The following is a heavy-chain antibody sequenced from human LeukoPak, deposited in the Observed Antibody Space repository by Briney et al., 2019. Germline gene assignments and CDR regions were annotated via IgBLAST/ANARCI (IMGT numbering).Heavy chain of an antibody. CDR3: ARSTRRIAVAGTFDY. CDR2: INAGNGNT. Sequence: GASVKVSCKASGYTFTSYAMHWVRQAPGQRLEWMGWINAGNGNTKYSQEFQGRVTITRDTSASTAYMELSSLRSEDMAVYYCARSTRRIAVAGTFDYWGQGTLVTVSS. D-gene: IGHD6-19*01. CDR1: GYTFTSYA. V-gene: IGHV1-3*03. J-gene: IGHJ4*02.